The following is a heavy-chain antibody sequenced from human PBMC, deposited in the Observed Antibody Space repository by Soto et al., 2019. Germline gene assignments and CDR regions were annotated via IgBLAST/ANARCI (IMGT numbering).Heavy chain of an antibody. CDR1: GYSFTSYW. Sequence: PGESLKISCKGSGYSFTSYWIGWVRQMPGKGLEWMGIIYPGDSDTRYSPSFQGQVTISADKSISTAYLQWSSLKASDTAMYYCARQLHSSGYYWVIWGQGTMVTVSS. CDR2: IYPGDSDT. V-gene: IGHV5-51*01. CDR3: ARQLHSSGYYWVI. J-gene: IGHJ3*02. D-gene: IGHD3-22*01.